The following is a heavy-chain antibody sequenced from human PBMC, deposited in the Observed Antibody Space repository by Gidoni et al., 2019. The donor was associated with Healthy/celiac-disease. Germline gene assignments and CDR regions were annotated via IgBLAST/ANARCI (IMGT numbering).Heavy chain of an antibody. Sequence: EVQLLESGGGLVQPGGSLRLSCAASGFPFSSYAMSWVRQAPGKGLEWVSAISGSGGSTYYADSVKGRFTISRDNSKNTLYLQMNSLRAEDTAVYYCAKDHDFWSGSIDYWGQGTLVTVSS. J-gene: IGHJ4*02. D-gene: IGHD3-3*01. CDR3: AKDHDFWSGSIDY. V-gene: IGHV3-23*01. CDR2: ISGSGGST. CDR1: GFPFSSYA.